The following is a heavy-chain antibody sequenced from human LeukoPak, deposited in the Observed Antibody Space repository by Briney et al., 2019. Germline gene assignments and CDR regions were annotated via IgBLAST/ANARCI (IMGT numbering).Heavy chain of an antibody. CDR1: GDSVSSKSAA. CDR2: TCYRSKWFN. V-gene: IGHV6-1*01. J-gene: IGHJ4*02. Sequence: SQTLSVTCVISGDSVSSKSAAWNWIRKSPSRGLEWLGRTCYRSKWFNDYAVSVKGRITINPDTSKNQFSLQLNSVTPEDTAVYFCARTSGYFDYWGQGTLVTVSS. CDR3: ARTSGYFDY. D-gene: IGHD6-19*01.